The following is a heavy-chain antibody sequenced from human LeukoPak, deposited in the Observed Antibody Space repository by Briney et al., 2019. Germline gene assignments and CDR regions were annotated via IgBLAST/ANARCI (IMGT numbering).Heavy chain of an antibody. CDR3: TRRSSDDSSGYYVH. D-gene: IGHD3-22*01. J-gene: IGHJ4*02. CDR1: GFTFSSYA. Sequence: GGSLRLSCAASGFTFSSYAMIWVRQAPGKGLEWVSGISGGGGSTYNADSVKGRFTISRDNSKNTLYLQMDSLRAEDTAVYYCTRRSSDDSSGYYVHWGQGTLVTVSS. CDR2: ISGGGGST. V-gene: IGHV3-23*01.